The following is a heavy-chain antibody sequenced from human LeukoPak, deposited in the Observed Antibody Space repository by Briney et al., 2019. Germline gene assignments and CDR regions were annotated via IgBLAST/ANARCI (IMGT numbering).Heavy chain of an antibody. Sequence: SETLSLTCTVSGRSISSSSYYWGWIRQPPGKGLEWIVSIYYSGITYYNPSLKSRVTISVDTSKSQFSLKLSSVTAEDTAVYYCARHPAVAGSSWFDPWGQGTLVTVSS. CDR2: IYYSGIT. CDR3: ARHPAVAGSSWFDP. D-gene: IGHD6-19*01. J-gene: IGHJ5*02. CDR1: GRSISSSSYY. V-gene: IGHV4-39*01.